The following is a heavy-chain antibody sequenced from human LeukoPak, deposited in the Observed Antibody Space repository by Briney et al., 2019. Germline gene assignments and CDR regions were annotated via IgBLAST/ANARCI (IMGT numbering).Heavy chain of an antibody. CDR1: GFVFTIYT. V-gene: IGHV3-64D*06. CDR3: VKDFGRVRGTPDS. Sequence: GGSLRLSCSASGFVFTIYTMCWVRQAPGKGPEYVSTISGSGNRFSIYYADSVKGRFTISRDNSKNIVYLQMNGLRSEDTAVYYCVKDFGRVRGTPDSWGQGTLVTVSS. D-gene: IGHD3-16*01. CDR2: ISGSGNRFSI. J-gene: IGHJ4*02.